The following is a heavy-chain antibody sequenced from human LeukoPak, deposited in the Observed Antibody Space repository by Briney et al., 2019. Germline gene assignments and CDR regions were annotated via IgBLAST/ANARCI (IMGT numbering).Heavy chain of an antibody. J-gene: IGHJ4*02. CDR1: GGSISSYY. V-gene: IGHV4-59*01. CDR3: AREQYSSSWYDY. D-gene: IGHD6-13*01. CDR2: IYYSGST. Sequence: SETLSLTCAVSGGSISSYYWSWIRQPPGKGLEWIGYIYYSGSTNYNPSLKSRVTISVDTSKNQFSLKLSSVTAADTAVYYCAREQYSSSWYDYWGQGTLVTVSS.